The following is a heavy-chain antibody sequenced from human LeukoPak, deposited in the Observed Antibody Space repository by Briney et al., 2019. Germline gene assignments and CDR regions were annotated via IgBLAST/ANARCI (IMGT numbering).Heavy chain of an antibody. Sequence: GGSLRLSCAVSGLTFSRYWMGWVRQAPGKGLEWVANIKEDGNEKNYVDSVKGRFTISRDNAKNSLYLQMNSLRAEDTAVYYCAELGITMIGGVWGKGTTVTISS. CDR2: IKEDGNEK. CDR1: GLTFSRYW. CDR3: AELGITMIGGV. J-gene: IGHJ6*04. D-gene: IGHD3-10*02. V-gene: IGHV3-7*01.